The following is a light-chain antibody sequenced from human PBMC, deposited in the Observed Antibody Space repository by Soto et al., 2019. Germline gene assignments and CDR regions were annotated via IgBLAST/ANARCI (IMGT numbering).Light chain of an antibody. CDR2: RNN. CDR1: SSNIGTNY. J-gene: IGLJ2*01. V-gene: IGLV1-47*01. Sequence: QSALTQPPSASGTPGQRVTMSCSGSSSNIGTNYVYWYQQRPGTAPELLIYRNNQRPSGVPDRFSGSKSGTSASLAISGLQSEDEADYYCAAWDDSLSGHVVFGGGTQLTVL. CDR3: AAWDDSLSGHVV.